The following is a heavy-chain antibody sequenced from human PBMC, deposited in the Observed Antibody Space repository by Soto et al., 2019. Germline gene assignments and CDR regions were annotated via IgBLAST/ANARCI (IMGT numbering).Heavy chain of an antibody. J-gene: IGHJ4*02. V-gene: IGHV1-18*01. CDR3: ARGVGVVTFFDY. CDR2: ISAYNGNT. CDR1: GYTFGSYG. Sequence: ASVKVSCKASGYTFGSYGRNWVRQAPGQGLEWMGWISAYNGNTNYAQKLQGRVTMTTDTSTSTAYMELRSLRSDDTAVYYCARGVGVVTFFDYWGQGSLVTVSS. D-gene: IGHD3-3*01.